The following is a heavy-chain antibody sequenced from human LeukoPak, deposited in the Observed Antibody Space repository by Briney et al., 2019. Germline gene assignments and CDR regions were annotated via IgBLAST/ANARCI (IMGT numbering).Heavy chain of an antibody. CDR2: ISYDGSNK. V-gene: IGHV3-30-3*01. D-gene: IGHD6-19*01. CDR1: GFTFSSYA. J-gene: IGHJ4*02. CDR3: AREDSSGFFDY. Sequence: PGGSLRLSCAASGFTFSSYAMHWVRQAPGKGPEWVAVISYDGSNKYYADSVKGRFTISRDNSKNTLYLQMNSLRAEDTAVYYCAREDSSGFFDYWGQGTLVTVSS.